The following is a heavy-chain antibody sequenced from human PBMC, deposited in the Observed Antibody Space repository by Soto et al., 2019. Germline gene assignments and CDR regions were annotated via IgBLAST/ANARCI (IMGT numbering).Heavy chain of an antibody. Sequence: GGSLRLSCAASGFTVSSNYMSWVRQAPGKGLEWVSVIYSGGSTYYADSVKGRFTISRDNSKNTLYLQMNSLRAEDTAVYYCASRGIALFGVVISDAFDIWGQGTMVTVSS. V-gene: IGHV3-66*01. CDR1: GFTVSSNY. J-gene: IGHJ3*02. CDR2: IYSGGST. D-gene: IGHD3-3*01. CDR3: ASRGIALFGVVISDAFDI.